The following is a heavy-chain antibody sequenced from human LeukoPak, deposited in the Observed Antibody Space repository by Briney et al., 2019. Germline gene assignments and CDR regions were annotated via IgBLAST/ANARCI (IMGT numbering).Heavy chain of an antibody. J-gene: IGHJ3*02. CDR3: ARDYADYPDAFDI. CDR2: IYYSGST. V-gene: IGHV4-39*07. Sequence: KPSETLSLTCTVSGGSISSSSYYWGWIRQPPGKGLEWIGSIYYSGSTYYTPSLKSRVTISVDTSKNQFSLTLSSVTAADTAVFYCARDYADYPDAFDIWGQGTMVTVSS. D-gene: IGHD4-17*01. CDR1: GGSISSSSYY.